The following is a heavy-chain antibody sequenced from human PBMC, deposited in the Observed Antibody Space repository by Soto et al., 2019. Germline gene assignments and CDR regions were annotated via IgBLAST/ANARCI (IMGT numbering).Heavy chain of an antibody. CDR1: GDSVSSTSAA. CDR2: TYYRSKWYS. Sequence: PSQTLSLTCAISGDSVSSTSAAWSWIRQSPSRGLEWLGRTYYRSKWYSDYAVSVKSRITINPDTSKNQFSLRLNSVTPEDTAVYYCARGSYYSGWVWGQGTPVTVSS. V-gene: IGHV6-1*01. CDR3: ARGSYYSGWV. J-gene: IGHJ4*02. D-gene: IGHD6-19*01.